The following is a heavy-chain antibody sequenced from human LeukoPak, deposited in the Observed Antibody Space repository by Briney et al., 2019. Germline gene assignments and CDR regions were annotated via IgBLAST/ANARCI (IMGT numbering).Heavy chain of an antibody. CDR3: AAWAAAGYDY. V-gene: IGHV1-46*01. D-gene: IGHD6-13*01. Sequence: ASVKVSCKASGYTFTSYYMHWVRQAPGQGLEWMGIINPSGGSTNYAQKLQGRVTMTTDTSTSTAYMELRSLRSDDTAVYYCAAWAAAGYDYWGQGTLVTVSS. CDR2: INPSGGST. J-gene: IGHJ4*02. CDR1: GYTFTSYY.